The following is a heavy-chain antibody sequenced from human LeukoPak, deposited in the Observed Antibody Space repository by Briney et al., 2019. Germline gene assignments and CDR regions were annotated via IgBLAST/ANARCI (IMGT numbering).Heavy chain of an antibody. Sequence: GASLILSCAASGFTFSSYAMSWVRQAPGKGLEWVSAISGSGGSTYYADSVKGRFTISRDNSKNTLYLQMNSLRAEDTAVYYCAKDGGSSPYYFDYWGQGTLVTVSS. D-gene: IGHD1-26*01. CDR1: GFTFSSYA. CDR3: AKDGGSSPYYFDY. CDR2: ISGSGGST. J-gene: IGHJ4*02. V-gene: IGHV3-23*01.